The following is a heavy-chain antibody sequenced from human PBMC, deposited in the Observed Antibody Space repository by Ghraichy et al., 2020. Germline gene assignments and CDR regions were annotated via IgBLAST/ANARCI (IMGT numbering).Heavy chain of an antibody. V-gene: IGHV3-30*18. CDR3: AKADSGFLDV. D-gene: IGHD2-15*01. Sequence: ALRLSCAASGFTFSSYGMHWVRQAPGKGLEWVAVISYDGSNKYYADSVKGRFTISRDNSKNTLYLQMNSLRAEDTAVYYCAKADSGFLDVWGQGTTVTVSS. J-gene: IGHJ6*02. CDR1: GFTFSSYG. CDR2: ISYDGSNK.